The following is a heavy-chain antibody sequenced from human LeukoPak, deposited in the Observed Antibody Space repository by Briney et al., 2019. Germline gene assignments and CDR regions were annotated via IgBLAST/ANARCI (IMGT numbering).Heavy chain of an antibody. D-gene: IGHD3-10*01. Sequence: PSETLSLTCTVSGGSISSSSYYWGWIRQPPGKGLEWIGSIYYSGSTYYNPSLKSRVTISVDTSKNQFSLTLNSVTAADTAIYYCARWDYYGSGSRRLDYWGQGTLVTVSS. CDR2: IYYSGST. J-gene: IGHJ4*02. V-gene: IGHV4-39*07. CDR3: ARWDYYGSGSRRLDY. CDR1: GGSISSSSYY.